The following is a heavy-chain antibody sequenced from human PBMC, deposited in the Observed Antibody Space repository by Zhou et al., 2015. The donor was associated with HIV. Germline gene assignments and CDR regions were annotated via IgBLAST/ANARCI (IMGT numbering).Heavy chain of an antibody. J-gene: IGHJ5*02. Sequence: QVQLVQSGAEVKKPGASVKVSCKASGYTFTSYDINWVRQATGQGLEWMGWMNPNSGNTGYAQKFQGRVTITADESTSTAYMELSSLRSEDTAVYYCARAGSSGYYSDNWFDPWGQGTLVTVSS. CDR3: ARAGSSGYYSDNWFDP. V-gene: IGHV1-8*01. D-gene: IGHD3-22*01. CDR1: GYTFTSYD. CDR2: MNPNSGNT.